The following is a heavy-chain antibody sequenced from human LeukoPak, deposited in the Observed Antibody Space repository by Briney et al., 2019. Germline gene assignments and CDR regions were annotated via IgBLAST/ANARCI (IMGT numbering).Heavy chain of an antibody. V-gene: IGHV3-11*04. CDR1: GFSFSDYY. Sequence: GGSLRLSCAASGFSFSDYYMSWIRQAPGKGLEWVSYISSGGTIIYQADSVKGRFTISRDNAKNTLYLQMNSLRAEDTAVYYCARDSSYYGSGSFSDWGQGTLVTVSS. CDR2: ISSGGTII. J-gene: IGHJ4*02. CDR3: ARDSSYYGSGSFSD. D-gene: IGHD3-10*01.